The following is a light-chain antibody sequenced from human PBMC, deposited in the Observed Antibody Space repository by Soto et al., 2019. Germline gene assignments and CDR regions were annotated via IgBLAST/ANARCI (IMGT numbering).Light chain of an antibody. J-gene: IGKJ4*01. Sequence: EIVLTPSPVTLSLSPGERATLSCRASQSVSSNYLAWYQMKPGQAPRLLIYGASSRATGIPDRFSGSGSGTDFTLTISRLEPEDFAVYYCQQYGSSPLLTFGGGTKVDIK. CDR3: QQYGSSPLLT. CDR2: GAS. V-gene: IGKV3-20*01. CDR1: QSVSSNY.